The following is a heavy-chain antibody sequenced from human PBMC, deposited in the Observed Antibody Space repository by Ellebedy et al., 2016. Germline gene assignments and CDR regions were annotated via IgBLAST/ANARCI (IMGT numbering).Heavy chain of an antibody. CDR1: GGSFSGYY. CDR3: ARVLSSIWYAPYFDY. V-gene: IGHV4-34*01. Sequence: SETLSLTXAVYGGSFSGYYWSWIRQPPGKGLEWIGEINHSGSTYYNPSLKSRVTISLDTSKNQFSLKLSSVTAADTAVYYCARVLSSIWYAPYFDYWGPGALVSVSS. J-gene: IGHJ4*02. D-gene: IGHD6-13*01. CDR2: INHSGST.